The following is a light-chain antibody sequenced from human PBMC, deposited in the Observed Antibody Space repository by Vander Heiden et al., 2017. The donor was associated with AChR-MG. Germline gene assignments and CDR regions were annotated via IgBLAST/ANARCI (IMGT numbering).Light chain of an antibody. CDR1: QSVFLSSNNKNY. CDR3: QQYYSTPLT. CDR2: WAS. J-gene: IGKJ4*01. V-gene: IGKV4-1*01. Sequence: DIEMTQSPDSLAVSLGERATINCKSSQSVFLSSNNKNYLAWYQQKPGQPPKMLIYWASTRESGVPDRFSGSGSGTDFTLTISSLQAEDVALYYCQQYYSTPLTFGGGTKVEIK.